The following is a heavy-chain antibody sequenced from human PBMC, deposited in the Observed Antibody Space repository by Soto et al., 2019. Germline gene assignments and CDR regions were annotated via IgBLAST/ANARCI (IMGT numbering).Heavy chain of an antibody. CDR3: VSWDSSGYYGITPPNWFDP. J-gene: IGHJ5*02. V-gene: IGHV5-51*01. D-gene: IGHD3-22*01. CDR2: IYPDDSDT. Sequence: GESLKISCKGSGYRFTSFWIGWVRQMPGEALEWMGVIYPDDSDTRYSPSFQGQVTISADKSISPSYLQWSSLRASDTAMYYCVSWDSSGYYGITPPNWFDPWGQGPLVTVSS. CDR1: GYRFTSFW.